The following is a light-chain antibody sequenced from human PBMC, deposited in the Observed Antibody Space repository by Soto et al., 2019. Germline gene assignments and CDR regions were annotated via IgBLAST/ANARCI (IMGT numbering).Light chain of an antibody. CDR3: QQYGSWT. CDR2: GTS. CDR1: QTISSNN. Sequence: EIVLTQSPGTLSVSPGERATLSCRASQTISSNNLAWYQQKPGQAPSLLIYGTSSRAPGIPDRFSGSGSGTDFTLTISRLEPEDSAIYYCQQYGSWTFGQGTKVEI. V-gene: IGKV3-20*01. J-gene: IGKJ1*01.